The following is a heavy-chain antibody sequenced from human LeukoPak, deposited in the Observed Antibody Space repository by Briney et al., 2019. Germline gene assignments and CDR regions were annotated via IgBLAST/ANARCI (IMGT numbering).Heavy chain of an antibody. J-gene: IGHJ4*02. CDR1: GYTFTHYG. V-gene: IGHV1-18*01. CDR2: ISAYNGNR. D-gene: IGHD3-10*01. CDR3: ARITGPVRGSTAPRNSDY. Sequence: ASVKVSCKASGYTFTHYGISWVRQAPGQGLEWMGWISAYNGNRYYEQKFQGRVTMTTDTSTSTAYMELRSLRSDDTAVYYCARITGPVRGSTAPRNSDYWGQGTLITVSS.